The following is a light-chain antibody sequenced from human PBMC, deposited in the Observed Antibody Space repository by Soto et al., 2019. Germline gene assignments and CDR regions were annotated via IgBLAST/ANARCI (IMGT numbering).Light chain of an antibody. CDR1: TGAVTSGFY. V-gene: IGLV7-43*01. CDR2: STG. Sequence: QTVVTQEPSLTVSPGGTVTLTCASSTGAVTSGFYPSWFQQKPGQAPRSLIYSTGNKHSWTPARFSGSLLGGKAALTLSGVQPEDEAEYYCLLYCGGAQVFGGGTQLTVL. J-gene: IGLJ7*01. CDR3: LLYCGGAQV.